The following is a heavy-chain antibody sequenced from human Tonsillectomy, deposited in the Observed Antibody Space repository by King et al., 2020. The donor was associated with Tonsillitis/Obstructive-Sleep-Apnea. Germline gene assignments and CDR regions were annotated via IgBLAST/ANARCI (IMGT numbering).Heavy chain of an antibody. CDR1: GFSFSSYN. V-gene: IGHV3-21*01. CDR2: ISTGSTNI. CDR3: ARRGKAGYCTDTNCPLSDYYMDV. J-gene: IGHJ6*03. Sequence: VQLVESGGGLVKPGGSLRLSCAPSGFSFSSYNMHWVRQAPGKGLEWVSSISTGSTNIYYADSVKGRLTISRDNAADSLFLQMNSLRAEDTAVYYCARRGKAGYCTDTNCPLSDYYMDVWGKGTTVTVSS. D-gene: IGHD2-8*02.